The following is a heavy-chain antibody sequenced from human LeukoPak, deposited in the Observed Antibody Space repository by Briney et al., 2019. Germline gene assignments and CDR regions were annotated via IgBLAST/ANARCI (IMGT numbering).Heavy chain of an antibody. Sequence: GGSLRLSCAASGFTFDDYGMSWVRQAPGKGLEWVSGINWNGGSTGYADSVKGRFTISRDNAKNSPYLQMNSLRAEDTALYYCAREMLLGYCSSTSCYPVDYWGQGTLVTVSS. CDR1: GFTFDDYG. D-gene: IGHD2-2*01. CDR3: AREMLLGYCSSTSCYPVDY. V-gene: IGHV3-20*04. CDR2: INWNGGST. J-gene: IGHJ4*02.